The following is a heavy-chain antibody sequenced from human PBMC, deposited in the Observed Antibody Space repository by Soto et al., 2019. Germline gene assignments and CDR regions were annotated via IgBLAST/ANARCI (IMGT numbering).Heavy chain of an antibody. J-gene: IGHJ4*02. CDR2: IWYDGSNK. Sequence: QVQLVESGGGVVQPGRSLRLSCAASGFTFSSYGMHWVRQAPGKGLEWVAVIWYDGSNKYYADSVKGRFTISRDNSKNTLYLQMNSLRAEDTAVYYCAGRHYGSGSYTLDYWGQGTLVTVSS. V-gene: IGHV3-33*01. D-gene: IGHD3-10*01. CDR3: AGRHYGSGSYTLDY. CDR1: GFTFSSYG.